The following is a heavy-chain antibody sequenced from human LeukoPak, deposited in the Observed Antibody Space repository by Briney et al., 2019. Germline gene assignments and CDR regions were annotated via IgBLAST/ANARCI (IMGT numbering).Heavy chain of an antibody. CDR1: GFTFSTFA. V-gene: IGHV3-21*06. J-gene: IGHJ4*02. CDR2: ITGSGPYM. CDR3: VRDVGAVRGEVYFDY. D-gene: IGHD3-10*01. Sequence: GGSLRLSCAASGFTFSTFAMHWVRLSPGKGLEWVSSITGSGPYMLYADSVKHGFTISRDNTKNLLYLEMNSLRAEDTAMYFCVRDVGAVRGEVYFDYWGQGTLVTVSS.